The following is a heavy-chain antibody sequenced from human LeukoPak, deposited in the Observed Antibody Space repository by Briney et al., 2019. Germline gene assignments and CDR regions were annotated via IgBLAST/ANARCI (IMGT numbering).Heavy chain of an antibody. Sequence: ASVKVSCKASGGTFSSYAISWARQAPGQGLEWMGRIIPILGIANYAQKFQGRVTITADKSTSTAYMELSSLRSEDTAVYYCAREPTPDYGDYGRAFDYWGQGTLVTVSS. CDR2: IIPILGIA. CDR3: AREPTPDYGDYGRAFDY. V-gene: IGHV1-69*04. CDR1: GGTFSSYA. J-gene: IGHJ4*02. D-gene: IGHD4-17*01.